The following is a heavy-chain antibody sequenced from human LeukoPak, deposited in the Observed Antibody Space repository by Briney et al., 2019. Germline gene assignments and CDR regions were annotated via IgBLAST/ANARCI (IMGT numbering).Heavy chain of an antibody. CDR2: TNSGGTST. D-gene: IGHD2-8*01. J-gene: IGHJ4*02. Sequence: GGSLRPSCAASGFPFSDFSMSRVRQAPGKGREWISTTNSGGTSTYYAESVKGRFTISRDNSKNTLYLQMSSLRVEDTAVYYCAKQSYARSLGEGGPGTLVSVSS. CDR3: AKQSYARSLGE. V-gene: IGHV3-23*01. CDR1: GFPFSDFS.